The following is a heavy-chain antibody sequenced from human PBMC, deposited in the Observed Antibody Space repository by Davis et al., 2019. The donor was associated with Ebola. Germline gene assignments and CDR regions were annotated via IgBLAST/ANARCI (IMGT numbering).Heavy chain of an antibody. Sequence: SVKVSCKASGGTFSSYAISWVRQAPGQGLEWMGGIIPIFGTANYAQKFQGRVTITADKSTSTVYMELSSLRSEDTAVYYCARDNIVVVVAATSSGYYYYGMDVWGQGTTVTVSS. CDR3: ARDNIVVVVAATSSGYYYYGMDV. CDR2: IIPIFGTA. J-gene: IGHJ6*02. CDR1: GGTFSSYA. V-gene: IGHV1-69*06. D-gene: IGHD2-15*01.